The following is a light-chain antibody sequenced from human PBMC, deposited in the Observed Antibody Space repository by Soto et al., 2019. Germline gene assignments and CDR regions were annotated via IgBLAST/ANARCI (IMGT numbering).Light chain of an antibody. CDR1: QSVSSTN. CDR3: QQYGSSIT. J-gene: IGKJ5*01. V-gene: IGKV3-20*01. Sequence: EIVLTQSPGPLSLSPGEIATLSCRASQSVSSTNLAWYQQKHGQAPRLLIYGVSSRDTGITDRFSGSVSGTDFTLTISRLEPEDFAVYYCQQYGSSITFGQGTRLEMK. CDR2: GVS.